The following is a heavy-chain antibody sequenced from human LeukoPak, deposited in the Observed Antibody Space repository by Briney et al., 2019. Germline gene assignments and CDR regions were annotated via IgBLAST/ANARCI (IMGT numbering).Heavy chain of an antibody. CDR1: GFTFSSYW. CDR2: IKQDGSEK. CDR3: ARAGSSGWYETDY. D-gene: IGHD6-19*01. Sequence: GGSLRLSCAASGFTFSSYWMSWVRQAPGKGLEWVANIKQDGSEKYYVDSVKGRFTISRGNAKNSLYLQMNSPRAEDTAVYYCARAGSSGWYETDYWGQGTLVTVSS. J-gene: IGHJ4*02. V-gene: IGHV3-7*01.